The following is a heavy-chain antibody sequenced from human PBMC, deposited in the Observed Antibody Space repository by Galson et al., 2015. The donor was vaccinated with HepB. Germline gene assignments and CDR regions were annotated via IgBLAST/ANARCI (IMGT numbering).Heavy chain of an antibody. CDR2: TYYRSKWYN. V-gene: IGHV6-1*01. CDR3: ARDLYSSGRWGFDY. D-gene: IGHD6-19*01. Sequence: CAISGDSVSSNSAAWNWIRQSPSRGLEWLGRTYYRSKWYNDYAVSVKSRITINPDTSKNQFSLQLNSVTPEDTAVYYCARDLYSSGRWGFDYWGQGTLVTVSS. J-gene: IGHJ4*02. CDR1: GDSVSSNSAA.